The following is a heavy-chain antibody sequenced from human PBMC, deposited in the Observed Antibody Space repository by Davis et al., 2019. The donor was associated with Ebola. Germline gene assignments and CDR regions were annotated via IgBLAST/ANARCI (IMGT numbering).Heavy chain of an antibody. CDR2: IYYSGST. Sequence: SETLSLICAVSGGSVSSGSYYWSWIRQPPGKGLEWIGYIYYSGSTNYNPSLKSRVTISVDTSKNQFSLKLSSVTAADAAVYYCARDDYSNYYGMDVWGQGTTVTVSS. CDR1: GGSVSSGSYY. D-gene: IGHD4-11*01. CDR3: ARDDYSNYYGMDV. J-gene: IGHJ6*02. V-gene: IGHV4-61*01.